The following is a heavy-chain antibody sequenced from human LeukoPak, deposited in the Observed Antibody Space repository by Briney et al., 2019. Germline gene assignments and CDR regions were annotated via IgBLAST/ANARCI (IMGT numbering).Heavy chain of an antibody. CDR3: ARDGRLRGIAAAGSGHYYYYGMDV. Sequence: ASVKVSCKASGYTFTGYYMHWVRQAPGQGLEWMGWINPNSGGTNYAQKFQGRVTMTRDTSISTAYMELRSLRSDDTAVYYCARDGRLRGIAAAGSGHYYYYGMDVWGQGTTVTVSS. CDR2: INPNSGGT. CDR1: GYTFTGYY. J-gene: IGHJ6*02. D-gene: IGHD6-13*01. V-gene: IGHV1-2*02.